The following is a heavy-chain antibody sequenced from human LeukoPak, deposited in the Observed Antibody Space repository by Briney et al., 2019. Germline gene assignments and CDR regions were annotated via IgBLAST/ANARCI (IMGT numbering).Heavy chain of an antibody. D-gene: IGHD3-10*01. CDR2: IIPMSGTV. V-gene: IGHV1-69*06. J-gene: IGHJ3*02. CDR3: ARVLLLSDAFDI. Sequence: SVKVSCKASGGTFSTFGISWVRQAPGQGLEWMGGIIPMSGTVNNAQKFQGRVTITADKSTGTAYMELSSLRSDDTAVYYCARVLLLSDAFDIWGQGTMVTVSS. CDR1: GGTFSTFG.